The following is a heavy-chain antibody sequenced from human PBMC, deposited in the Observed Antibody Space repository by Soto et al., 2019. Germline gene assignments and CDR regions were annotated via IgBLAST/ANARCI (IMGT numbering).Heavy chain of an antibody. CDR3: AKDSCSGGSCYSADI. Sequence: GGSLRLSCAASGFTFSSYGMHWVRQAPGKGLEWVAVISYDGSNKYYEDSVKGRFTISRDNSKNTLYLQMNSLRAEDTAVYYCAKDSCSGGSCYSADIWGQGTMVTVSS. CDR1: GFTFSSYG. CDR2: ISYDGSNK. D-gene: IGHD2-15*01. V-gene: IGHV3-30*18. J-gene: IGHJ3*02.